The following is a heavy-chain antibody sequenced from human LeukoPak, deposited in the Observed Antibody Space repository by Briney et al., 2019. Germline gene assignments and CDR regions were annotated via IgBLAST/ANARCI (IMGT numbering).Heavy chain of an antibody. CDR2: IIPIFGTA. D-gene: IGHD2-2*01. J-gene: IGHJ3*02. Sequence: SVKVSCKASGGTFSSYAISWVPQAPGQGLEWMGGIIPIFGTANYAQKFQGRVTITADESTSTAYMELSSLRSEDTAVYYCARVTPFDIVVVPAASGPFDIWGQGTMVTVSS. CDR1: GGTFSSYA. V-gene: IGHV1-69*01. CDR3: ARVTPFDIVVVPAASGPFDI.